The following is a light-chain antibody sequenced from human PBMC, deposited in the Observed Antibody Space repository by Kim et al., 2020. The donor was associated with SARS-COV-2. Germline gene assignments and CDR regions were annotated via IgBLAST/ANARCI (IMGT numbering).Light chain of an antibody. CDR1: KLGNKY. Sequence: SYVLTQPPSLSVSPGQTASITCSGNKLGNKYAFWYQQKPGHSPVLVIYQDSKRPSGIPERFSGSNSGSTATLTISGTQTMDEADYYCQAWDSSIVV. CDR3: QAWDSSIVV. CDR2: QDS. V-gene: IGLV3-1*01. J-gene: IGLJ2*01.